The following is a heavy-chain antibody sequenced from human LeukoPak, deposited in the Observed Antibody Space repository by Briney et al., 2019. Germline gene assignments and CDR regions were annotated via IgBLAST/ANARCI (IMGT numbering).Heavy chain of an antibody. Sequence: GSSVKVSCKASGGTFSSYAISWVRQAPGQGLEWMGWISAYNGNTNYAQKLQGRVTMTTDTSTSTAYMELRSLRSDDTAVYYCARDDRAVAGSEIDYWGQGTLVTVSS. D-gene: IGHD6-19*01. CDR3: ARDDRAVAGSEIDY. J-gene: IGHJ4*02. V-gene: IGHV1-18*01. CDR2: ISAYNGNT. CDR1: GGTFSSYA.